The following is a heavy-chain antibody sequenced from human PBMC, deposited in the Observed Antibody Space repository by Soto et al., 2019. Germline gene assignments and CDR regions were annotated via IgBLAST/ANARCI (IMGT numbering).Heavy chain of an antibody. D-gene: IGHD2-21*02. CDR2: VYYSGGA. CDR3: TRDGDGRMTTNPYYYYGMDV. J-gene: IGHJ6*02. Sequence: SETLSLTCTVSGGSISGYYWSWIRQPPGKGLEWIGNVYYSGGAKYNPSVKRRVSISVDTSKNQFSLNLSSVTAADTAVYYCTRDGDGRMTTNPYYYYGMDVWGPGITVTVSS. V-gene: IGHV4-59*01. CDR1: GGSISGYY.